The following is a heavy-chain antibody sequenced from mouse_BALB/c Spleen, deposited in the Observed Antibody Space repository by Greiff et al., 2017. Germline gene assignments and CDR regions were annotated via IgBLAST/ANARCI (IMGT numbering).Heavy chain of an antibody. CDR2: ISYSGST. CDR3: ARFYGRTDY. Sequence: DVKLQESGPGLVKPSQSLSLTCTVTGYSITSDYAWNWIRQFPGNKLEWMGYISYSGSTSYNPSLKSRISITRDTSKNQFFLQLNSVTTEDTATYYCARFYGRTDYWGQGTTLTVSS. J-gene: IGHJ2*01. CDR1: GYSITSDYA. D-gene: IGHD1-1*01. V-gene: IGHV3-2*02.